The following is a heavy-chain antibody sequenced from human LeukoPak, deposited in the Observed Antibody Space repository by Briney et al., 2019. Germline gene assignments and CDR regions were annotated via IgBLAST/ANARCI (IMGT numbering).Heavy chain of an antibody. Sequence: PSETLSLTCAVYGGSFSGYCWSWIRQPPGKGLEWIGEINHSGSTNYNPSLKSRVTISVDTSKNQFSLKLSSVTAADTAVYYCARGPATGTDYWGQGTLVTVSS. CDR2: INHSGST. V-gene: IGHV4-34*01. CDR3: ARGPATGTDY. D-gene: IGHD3-9*01. CDR1: GGSFSGYC. J-gene: IGHJ4*02.